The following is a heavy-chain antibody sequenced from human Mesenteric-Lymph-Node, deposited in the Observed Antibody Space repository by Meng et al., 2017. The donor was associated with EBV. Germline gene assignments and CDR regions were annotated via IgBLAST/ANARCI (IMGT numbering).Heavy chain of an antibody. J-gene: IGHJ3*02. CDR2: ITPIFGTA. Sequence: HLGQSGAASRNLWSCGKASTNATRGTFSVYALSGVRQAPGQGLEWKGRITPIFGTAKYAQNFQGRVTITADESTSTAYMELSSLRSEDTAVYYCAGAALDYGNYGGAFDIWGQGTMVTVSS. CDR3: AGAALDYGNYGGAFDI. V-gene: IGHV1-69*15. CDR1: RGTFSVYA. D-gene: IGHD4-11*01.